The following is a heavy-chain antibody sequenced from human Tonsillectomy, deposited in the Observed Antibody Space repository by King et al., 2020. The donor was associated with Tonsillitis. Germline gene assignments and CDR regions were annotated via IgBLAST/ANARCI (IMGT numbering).Heavy chain of an antibody. CDR2: INHSGST. Sequence: VQLQQWGAGLLKPSETLSLTCAVYGGSFSGYYWSWIRQPPGKGLEWIGEINHSGSTNYNPSLKSRVTVSVDTSKNQFSLKLTSVTAADTAVYYCARGSVAVAGGDVWGQGTTVTVSS. CDR3: ARGSVAVAGGDV. J-gene: IGHJ6*02. D-gene: IGHD6-19*01. CDR1: GGSFSGYY. V-gene: IGHV4-34*01.